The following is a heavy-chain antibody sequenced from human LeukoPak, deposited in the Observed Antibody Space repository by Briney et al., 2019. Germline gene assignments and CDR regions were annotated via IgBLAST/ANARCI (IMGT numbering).Heavy chain of an antibody. Sequence: PGGSLRLSCAASGFTFSSYGMHWVRQAPGKGLEWVAVISYDGSNKYYADSVKGRFTISRDNSKNTLYLQMNSLRAEDTAVYYCAKSPVPDYDILTGNPLDYWGQGTLVAVSS. CDR2: ISYDGSNK. J-gene: IGHJ4*02. D-gene: IGHD3-9*01. CDR3: AKSPVPDYDILTGNPLDY. V-gene: IGHV3-30*18. CDR1: GFTFSSYG.